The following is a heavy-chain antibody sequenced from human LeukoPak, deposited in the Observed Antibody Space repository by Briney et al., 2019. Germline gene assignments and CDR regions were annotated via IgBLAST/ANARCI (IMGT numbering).Heavy chain of an antibody. V-gene: IGHV3-48*03. CDR1: GFTFSSYE. Sequence: GGSLRLSCAASGFTFSSYEMNWVRQAPGKGLEWVSYISSSGSTIYYADSVKGRFTISRDNAKNSLYLQMNSLRAEDTAVYYCARAEYCTTGVCPPDYWGQGALVTVSS. J-gene: IGHJ4*02. CDR3: ARAEYCTTGVCPPDY. CDR2: ISSSGSTI. D-gene: IGHD2-8*01.